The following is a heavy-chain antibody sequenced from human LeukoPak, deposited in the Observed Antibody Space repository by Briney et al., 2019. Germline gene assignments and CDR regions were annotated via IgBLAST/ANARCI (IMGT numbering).Heavy chain of an antibody. CDR3: ARRDYYDSSGHFGS. J-gene: IGHJ4*02. CDR2: IYLGDSDT. CDR1: GYSFTNSW. Sequence: GESLKISCKGSGYSFTNSWIAWVRQMPGKGLEWVGIIYLGDSDTRYSPSFEGQVTISADKSITTAYPQWSSLKASDSANYYCARRDYYDSSGHFGSWGQGTLVTVSS. D-gene: IGHD3-22*01. V-gene: IGHV5-51*01.